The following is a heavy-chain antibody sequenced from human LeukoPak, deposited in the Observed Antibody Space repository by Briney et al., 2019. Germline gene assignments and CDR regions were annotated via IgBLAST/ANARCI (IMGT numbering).Heavy chain of an antibody. CDR1: GYTFTGYY. J-gene: IGHJ4*02. Sequence: ASVKISCKASGYTFTGYYMHCVRQAPGQGLEWMGWINPNSGGTNYAQKFQGRVTMTRDTSISTAYMELSRLRSDDTSVYFCARTLEFSISPLDYWGQGTLVTVSS. CDR3: ARTLEFSISPLDY. V-gene: IGHV1-2*02. D-gene: IGHD6-6*01. CDR2: INPNSGGT.